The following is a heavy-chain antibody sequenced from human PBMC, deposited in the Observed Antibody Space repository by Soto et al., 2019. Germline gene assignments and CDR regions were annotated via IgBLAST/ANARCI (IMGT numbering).Heavy chain of an antibody. V-gene: IGHV4-59*01. CDR1: GGSISPYC. J-gene: IGHJ4*02. D-gene: IGHD3-22*01. Sequence: SETLSLTCTVSGGSISPYCWSWIRQSPGKGLEWIGYIYYSGSTNYNPSFKSRVTISVDTSKSQFSLTLSSVTAADTAVYYCARDPGYDSSGYYYFDYWGQGTLVTVSS. CDR3: ARDPGYDSSGYYYFDY. CDR2: IYYSGST.